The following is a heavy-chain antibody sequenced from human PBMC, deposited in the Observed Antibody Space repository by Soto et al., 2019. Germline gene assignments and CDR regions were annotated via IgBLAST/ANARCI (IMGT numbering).Heavy chain of an antibody. J-gene: IGHJ6*03. Sequence: SETLSLTCAVYGVSFLGYYWSWMRQPSGQWLEWTGEINHSGSTNYNPSLKSRVTISVDTSKNQFSLKLSSVTAADTAVYYCARLDIVVVPAARDYYYYMDVWGKGTTVS. D-gene: IGHD2-2*03. CDR2: INHSGST. V-gene: IGHV4-34*01. CDR1: GVSFLGYY. CDR3: ARLDIVVVPAARDYYYYMDV.